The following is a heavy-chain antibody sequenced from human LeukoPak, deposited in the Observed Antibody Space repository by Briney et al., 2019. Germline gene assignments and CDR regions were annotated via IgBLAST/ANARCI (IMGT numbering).Heavy chain of an antibody. CDR2: INPNSGGT. CDR1: GYTFTGYY. D-gene: IGHD3-10*01. J-gene: IGHJ3*02. Sequence: ASVKVSCKASGYTFTGYYMHWVRQAPGQGLEWIGWINPNSGGTNYAQKFQGRVTMTRDTSISTAYMELSRLRSDDTAVYYCSTVDPGGSDAFDIWGQGTMVTVSS. CDR3: STVDPGGSDAFDI. V-gene: IGHV1-2*02.